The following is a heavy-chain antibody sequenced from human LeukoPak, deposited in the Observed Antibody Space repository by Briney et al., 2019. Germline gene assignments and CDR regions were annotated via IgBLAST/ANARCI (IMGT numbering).Heavy chain of an antibody. CDR3: ARLVRIVVVPAAIRYYYYGMDV. Sequence: SETLSHTCAVYGVSFSGYYLSWIRQPPGKGLEWIGDINHSGSTNYNPSLKSRVTISVDTSKNQFSLKLSSVTAADTAVYYWARLVRIVVVPAAIRYYYYGMDVWGQGTTVTVSS. V-gene: IGHV4-34*01. CDR1: GVSFSGYY. CDR2: INHSGST. J-gene: IGHJ6*02. D-gene: IGHD2-2*02.